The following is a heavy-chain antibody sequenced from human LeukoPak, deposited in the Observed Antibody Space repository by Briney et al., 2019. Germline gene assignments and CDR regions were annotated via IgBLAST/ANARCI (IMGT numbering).Heavy chain of an antibody. CDR2: IKQDGSEK. V-gene: IGHV3-7*04. CDR1: GFTFSSYW. Sequence: GGSLTLSCAASGFTFSSYWMSWVRQAPGKGLEWVGNIKQDGSEKYYVDSVKGRFTISRDNAKNSLYLQMNSLRAEDTAVYYCARAIVVVPAYYYYYGMDVWGQGTTVTVSS. CDR3: ARAIVVVPAYYYYYGMDV. D-gene: IGHD2-2*01. J-gene: IGHJ6*02.